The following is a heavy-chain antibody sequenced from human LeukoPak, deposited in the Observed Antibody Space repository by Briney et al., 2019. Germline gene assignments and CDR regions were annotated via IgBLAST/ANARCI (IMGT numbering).Heavy chain of an antibody. Sequence: GGSLRLSCTASGYTFSIYDMSWVRQSTGKGLEWVSAISCSGGSTYYADTVKGRFTITRDNSKNTLYLQMNSQRAEDTAVYYCAKERYVNDYWGQGTLVTVSS. CDR2: ISCSGGST. J-gene: IGHJ4*02. V-gene: IGHV3-23*01. CDR1: GYTFSIYD. CDR3: AKERYVNDY. D-gene: IGHD3-9*01.